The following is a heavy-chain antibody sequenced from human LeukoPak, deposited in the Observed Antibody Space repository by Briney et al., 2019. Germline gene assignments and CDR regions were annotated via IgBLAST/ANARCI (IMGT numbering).Heavy chain of an antibody. CDR2: ISGSGDST. J-gene: IGHJ6*03. CDR1: GFTFSSYA. Sequence: GGSLRLSCAVSGFTFSSYAMTWVRQIPGRGLEWVSVISGSGDSTYYADSAKGRFTISRDNSKNTLCLRMSSLRAEDTALYSCAKVRGSGNLNYNHMDLWGKGTMVTVSS. V-gene: IGHV3-23*01. CDR3: AKVRGSGNLNYNHMDL. D-gene: IGHD3-10*01.